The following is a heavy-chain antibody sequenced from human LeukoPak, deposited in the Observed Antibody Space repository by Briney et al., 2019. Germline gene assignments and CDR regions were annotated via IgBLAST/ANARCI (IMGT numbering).Heavy chain of an antibody. CDR3: ARAAYSSTWYSRYFDL. D-gene: IGHD6-13*01. Sequence: GGSQRLSCAASGFTFSSYSMNWVRQAPGKALEWVSSLSSSSTYIFYADSVKGRFTISRGNAKNSLYLQMNSLRAEDTAVYYCARAAYSSTWYSRYFDLWGRGTLVTVSS. J-gene: IGHJ2*01. CDR2: LSSSSTYI. CDR1: GFTFSSYS. V-gene: IGHV3-21*01.